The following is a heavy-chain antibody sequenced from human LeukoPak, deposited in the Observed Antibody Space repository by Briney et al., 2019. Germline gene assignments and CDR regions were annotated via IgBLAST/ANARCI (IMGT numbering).Heavy chain of an antibody. CDR3: ARVLSGTWTFDH. V-gene: IGHV3-21*01. D-gene: IGHD3/OR15-3a*01. J-gene: IGHJ4*02. CDR1: GFTFSSYT. Sequence: GGSLRLSCAASGFTFSSYTMNWVRQAPGKGLEWVSSITSSSSYIYYTDSAKGRFTISRDNAKNSLFLQMNSLRAEDTAVYYCARVLSGTWTFDHWGQGTLVAVSS. CDR2: ITSSSSYI.